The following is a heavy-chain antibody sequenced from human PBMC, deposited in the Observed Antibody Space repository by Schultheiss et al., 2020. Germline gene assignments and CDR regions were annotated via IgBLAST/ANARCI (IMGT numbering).Heavy chain of an antibody. V-gene: IGHV3-30-3*01. CDR1: GFTFSSYA. D-gene: IGHD4-23*01. J-gene: IGHJ1*01. CDR2: ISSDGSNK. CDR3: AKEGDYSGNSGSFHH. Sequence: GESLKISCAASGFTFSSYAMHWVRQAPGKGLEWVAVISSDGSNKYYADSVKGRFTISRDNSQNTLHLQMNSLRTEDTAVYYCAKEGDYSGNSGSFHHWGHGTLVTVAS.